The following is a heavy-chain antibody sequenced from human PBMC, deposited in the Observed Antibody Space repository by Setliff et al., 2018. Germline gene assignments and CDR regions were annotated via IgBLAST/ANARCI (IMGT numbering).Heavy chain of an antibody. D-gene: IGHD6-19*01. Sequence: GGSLSLSCAASGFMFSTYGMHWVRQAPGKGLEWVAYIRSDGSNKYYTDLVKGRFSITRDNSKNTLYLQMSSLRPEDTALYYCAKPRPGWPAGFDSWGQGTLVTVSS. V-gene: IGHV3-30*02. CDR1: GFMFSTYG. CDR3: AKPRPGWPAGFDS. CDR2: IRSDGSNK. J-gene: IGHJ4*02.